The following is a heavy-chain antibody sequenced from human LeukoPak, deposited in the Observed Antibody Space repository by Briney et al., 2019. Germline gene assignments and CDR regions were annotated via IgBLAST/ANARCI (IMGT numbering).Heavy chain of an antibody. V-gene: IGHV3-74*01. CDR3: ARAPYDFWSGQNDY. D-gene: IGHD3-3*01. CDR2: INTDGSST. CDR1: GFTFSSYW. Sequence: PGGSLRLSCAASGFTFSSYWMHWVRQAPGKGLVWVSRINTDGSSTSYADSVKGRFTISRDNAKNTLYLQMNSLRAEDTAVYYCARAPYDFWSGQNDYWGQGTLVTVSS. J-gene: IGHJ4*02.